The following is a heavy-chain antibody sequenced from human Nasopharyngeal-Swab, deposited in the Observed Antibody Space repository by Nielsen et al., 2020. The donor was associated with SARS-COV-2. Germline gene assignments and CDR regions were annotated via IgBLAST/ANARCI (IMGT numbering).Heavy chain of an antibody. CDR2: IYHSGST. CDR3: AREGGYCGGDCPEYFDY. Sequence: WIRQPPGKGPEWIGYIYHSGSTYYNPSLKSRVTISVDRSKNQFSLKLSSVTAADTAVYYCAREGGYCGGDCPEYFDYWGQGTLVTVSS. D-gene: IGHD2-21*02. J-gene: IGHJ4*02. V-gene: IGHV4-30-2*01.